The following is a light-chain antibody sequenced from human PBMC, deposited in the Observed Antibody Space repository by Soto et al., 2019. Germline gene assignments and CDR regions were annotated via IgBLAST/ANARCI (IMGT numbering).Light chain of an antibody. J-gene: IGLJ2*01. CDR2: SDN. CDR3: AAWDDTLNAAV. CDR1: SSNIGSHT. Sequence: QSVLTQPYSASGTPGQRVTISCSGSSSNIGSHTLNWYQQLPGSAPSLLIYSDNQRPSGVPGRFPGSTSGTSASLAISGLQSDDEAEYYCAAWDDTLNAAVFGGGTKLTVL. V-gene: IGLV1-44*01.